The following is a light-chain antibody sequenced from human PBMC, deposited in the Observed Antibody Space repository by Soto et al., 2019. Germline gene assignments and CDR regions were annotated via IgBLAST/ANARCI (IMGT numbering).Light chain of an antibody. CDR3: QQYGSLWFT. V-gene: IGKV3-20*01. J-gene: IGKJ3*01. CDR1: QSVSSSY. CDR2: GAS. Sequence: EIVLTQSPGTLSLSPGEGATLSCRASQSVSSSYLAWYQQKPGQAPRLLIYGASSRATGIPDRFSGSGSGTDFTLTISRLEPEDFAVYYCQQYGSLWFTFGPGTKVDIK.